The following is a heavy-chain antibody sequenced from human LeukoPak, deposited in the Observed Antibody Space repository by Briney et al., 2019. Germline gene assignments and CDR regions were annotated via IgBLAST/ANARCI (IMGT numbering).Heavy chain of an antibody. CDR3: ARDGAYDFWSGYYRSHYYYYYGMDV. D-gene: IGHD3-3*01. Sequence: ASVKVSCKASGYTFTSYGISWVRQPPGQGLEWMGWISAYNGNTNYAQKLQGRVTMTTDTSTSTAYMELRSLRSDDTAVYYCARDGAYDFWSGYYRSHYYYYYGMDVWGQGTTVTVSS. CDR2: ISAYNGNT. J-gene: IGHJ6*02. V-gene: IGHV1-18*01. CDR1: GYTFTSYG.